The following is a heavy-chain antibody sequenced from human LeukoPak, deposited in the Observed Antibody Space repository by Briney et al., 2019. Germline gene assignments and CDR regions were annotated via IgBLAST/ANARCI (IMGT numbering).Heavy chain of an antibody. CDR2: IYTSGST. CDR3: ARQLEYYYDPNWFDP. D-gene: IGHD3-22*01. J-gene: IGHJ5*02. V-gene: IGHV4-4*07. Sequence: SETLSLTCTVSGGSISSYYWSWIRQPAGKGLEWIGRIYTSGSTNYNPSLKSRVTMSVDTSKNQFSLKLSSVTAADTAVYYCARQLEYYYDPNWFDPWGQGTLVTVSS. CDR1: GGSISSYY.